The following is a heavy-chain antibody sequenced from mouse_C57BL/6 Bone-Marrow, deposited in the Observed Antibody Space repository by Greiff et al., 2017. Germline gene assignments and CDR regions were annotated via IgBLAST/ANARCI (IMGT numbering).Heavy chain of an antibody. CDR1: GYTFTSYW. V-gene: IGHV1-69*01. D-gene: IGHD2-1*01. J-gene: IGHJ2*01. Sequence: QVQLQQSGAELVMPGASVKLSCKASGYTFTSYWMHWVKQRPGQGLEWIGEIDPSDSYTNYNQKFKGKSTLTVDKSSSTAYMQLSSLTSEDSAVYYCARSYDYGNYVGWGQGTTRTVSA. CDR2: IDPSDSYT. CDR3: ARSYDYGNYVG.